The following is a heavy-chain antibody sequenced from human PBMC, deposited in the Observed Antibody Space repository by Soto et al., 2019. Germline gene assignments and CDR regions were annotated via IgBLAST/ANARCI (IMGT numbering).Heavy chain of an antibody. D-gene: IGHD1-26*01. V-gene: IGHV4-30-4*01. Sequence: QVQLQESGPGLVKPSQTLSLTCTVSGGSISSGDYYWSWIRQPPGKGLEWVGYIYYSGSTYYNPSLKRGVTLSEDTSKNQFSLKLSSVTAADTAVYYGAGVVVIVGATPHDSWGQGPLVPVSS. CDR1: GGSISSGDYY. J-gene: IGHJ4*02. CDR3: AGVVVIVGATPHDS. CDR2: IYYSGST.